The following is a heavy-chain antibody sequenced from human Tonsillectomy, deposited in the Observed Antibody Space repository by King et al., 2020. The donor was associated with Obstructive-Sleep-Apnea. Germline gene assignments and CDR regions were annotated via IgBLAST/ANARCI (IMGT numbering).Heavy chain of an antibody. V-gene: IGHV4-34*01. Sequence: QVQLQQWGAGLLKPSETLSLTCAVYGGSFSGYYWSWIRQPPGKGLEWVGEINHSGSTNYNPDLNSRVTISVDTSKNQFSLKLSPVTAADTAVYYCAGTLRYFDWFDYWGQGNLVTVSS. CDR1: GGSFSGYY. J-gene: IGHJ4*02. CDR3: AGTLRYFDWFDY. CDR2: INHSGST. D-gene: IGHD3-9*01.